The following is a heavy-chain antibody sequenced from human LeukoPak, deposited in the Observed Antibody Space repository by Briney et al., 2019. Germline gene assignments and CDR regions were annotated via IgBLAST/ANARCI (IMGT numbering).Heavy chain of an antibody. D-gene: IGHD3-10*01. CDR2: IYSGGST. V-gene: IGHV3-66*01. J-gene: IGHJ5*02. Sequence: GGSLRLSCAASGFTVSSNYMSWVRQAPGKGLEWVSVIYSGGSTYYADSVKGRFTISRDNSKNTLYLQMNSLRAEDTAVYYCASADHYYGSGSYYPYHWGQGTLVTVSS. CDR3: ASADHYYGSGSYYPYH. CDR1: GFTVSSNY.